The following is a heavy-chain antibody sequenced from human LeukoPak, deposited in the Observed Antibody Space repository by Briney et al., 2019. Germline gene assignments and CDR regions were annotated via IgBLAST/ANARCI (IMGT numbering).Heavy chain of an antibody. J-gene: IGHJ4*02. D-gene: IGHD3-10*01. CDR3: ARGEYYGSGSWGY. Sequence: GASVKVSCKASGYSLTSYDINWVRQATGQGLEWMGWLNPNSGYTGYAQKFQGRVTFTRKTSINTAYMELSSLRSEDTAVYFCARGEYYGSGSWGYRGQGTLVTVSS. CDR2: LNPNSGYT. CDR1: GYSLTSYD. V-gene: IGHV1-8*03.